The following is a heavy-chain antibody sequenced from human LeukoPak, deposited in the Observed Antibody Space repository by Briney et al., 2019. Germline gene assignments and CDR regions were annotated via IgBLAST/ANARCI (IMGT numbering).Heavy chain of an antibody. J-gene: IGHJ4*02. CDR1: GGSITSTGDD. CDR3: ARRRSTTMGHPLDY. CDR2: IYYAGTT. V-gene: IGHV4-39*01. Sequence: SETLSLTCTVSGGSITSTGDDWGWIRQPPGKGLEWIGSIYYAGTTSYNPSLKSGVTISVDTSKNQFSLKLSSVTAADTAIYYCARRRSTTMGHPLDYWGQGTLVTVSS. D-gene: IGHD1-14*01.